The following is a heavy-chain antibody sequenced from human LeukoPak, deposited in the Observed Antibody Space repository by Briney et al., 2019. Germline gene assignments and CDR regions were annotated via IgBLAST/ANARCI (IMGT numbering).Heavy chain of an antibody. D-gene: IGHD3-16*01. J-gene: IGHJ4*02. CDR2: IHHSGRS. CDR3: ARGGNRLGGFYFDY. Sequence: SETLSLTCTVSADSLSSGGHYWAWIRQFPGKGLESIGFIHHSGRSRHNPSLKDRVAISVDTSRKQFALKLSSVTAADTAMYYCARGGNRLGGFYFDYWGQGIQVIVSS. V-gene: IGHV4-31*03. CDR1: ADSLSSGGHY.